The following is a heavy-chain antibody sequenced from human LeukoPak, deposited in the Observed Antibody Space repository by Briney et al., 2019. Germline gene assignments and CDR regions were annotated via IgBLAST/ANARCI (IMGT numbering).Heavy chain of an antibody. CDR2: IDPNSGGT. Sequence: GASVKVSCKASGYTFTDFYMHWVRQAPGQGLEWMGWIDPNSGGTNYAQKFQGRVTLTRDTSITTAYMELSSLRSDDTAVYYCARLITMARNWFDPWGQGNLVTVSP. V-gene: IGHV1-2*02. D-gene: IGHD3-3*01. J-gene: IGHJ5*02. CDR1: GYTFTDFY. CDR3: ARLITMARNWFDP.